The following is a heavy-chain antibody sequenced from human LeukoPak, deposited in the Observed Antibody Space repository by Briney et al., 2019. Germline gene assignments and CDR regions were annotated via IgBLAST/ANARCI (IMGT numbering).Heavy chain of an antibody. CDR2: ISGSSGLT. V-gene: IGHV3-23*01. Sequence: GGSLRLSCAASGFTFSNYAMSWVRQAPGRGLEWVSAISGSSGLTYYADSVKGRFTLSRDNSKNTLFLQMNSLRAEDTAVYYCARRRYNWNAIDYWGQGTLVTVSS. CDR1: GFTFSNYA. D-gene: IGHD1-20*01. CDR3: ARRRYNWNAIDY. J-gene: IGHJ4*02.